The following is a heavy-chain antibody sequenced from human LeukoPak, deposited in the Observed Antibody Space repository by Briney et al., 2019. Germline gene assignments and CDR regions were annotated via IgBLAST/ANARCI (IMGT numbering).Heavy chain of an antibody. Sequence: GGSLRLSCAASGFTFSSYAMHWVRQAPGKGLEWVAVISYDGSNKYYADSVKGRFTVSRDNSENTLYLQMNSLRAEDTAVYYCASLDGPNAFDIWGQGTMVTVSS. CDR3: ASLDGPNAFDI. CDR1: GFTFSSYA. V-gene: IGHV3-30-3*01. J-gene: IGHJ3*02. CDR2: ISYDGSNK. D-gene: IGHD3-9*01.